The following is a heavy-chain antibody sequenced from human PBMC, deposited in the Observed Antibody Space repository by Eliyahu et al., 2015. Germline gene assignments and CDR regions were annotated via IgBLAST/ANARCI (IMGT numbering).Heavy chain of an antibody. V-gene: IGHV4-34*01. CDR1: SGSFSGYY. CDR2: INHSGST. J-gene: IGHJ3*02. D-gene: IGHD3-9*01. Sequence: QVQLQQWGAGLLKPSETLSLTCAVYSGSFSGYYWXWIRQPPGKGLEWIGEINHSGSTNYNPSLKSRVTISVDTSKNQFSLKLSSVTAADTAVYYCARWRYFDHAFDIWGQGTMVTVSS. CDR3: ARWRYFDHAFDI.